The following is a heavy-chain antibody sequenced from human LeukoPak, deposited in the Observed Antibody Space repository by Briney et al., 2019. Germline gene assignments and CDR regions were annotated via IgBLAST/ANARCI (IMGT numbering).Heavy chain of an antibody. CDR1: GYSFTGYY. V-gene: IGHV1-2*02. D-gene: IGHD3-10*01. CDR2: INPNSGGT. Sequence: GASVKVSCKASGYSFTGYYMHWVRQAPGQGLEWMGWINPNSGGTNYAQKFQGRVTMTRDTSISTAYMELSRLRSDDAAVYYCARDIWFGELTDAFDIWGQGTMVTVSS. J-gene: IGHJ3*02. CDR3: ARDIWFGELTDAFDI.